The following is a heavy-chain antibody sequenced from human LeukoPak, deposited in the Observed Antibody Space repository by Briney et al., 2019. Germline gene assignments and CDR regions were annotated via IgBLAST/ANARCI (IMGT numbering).Heavy chain of an antibody. Sequence: GSLRLSCAASGFTFSRCAMSWVRQAPGRGLEWIGYIYDSGSTNYNPSLKSRVTISVDTSKNQFSLKLSSVTAADTAVYYCASQEYYGSGSSNWGQGTLVTVSS. V-gene: IGHV4-59*08. CDR2: IYDSGST. CDR3: ASQEYYGSGSSN. CDR1: GFTFSRCA. D-gene: IGHD3-10*01. J-gene: IGHJ4*02.